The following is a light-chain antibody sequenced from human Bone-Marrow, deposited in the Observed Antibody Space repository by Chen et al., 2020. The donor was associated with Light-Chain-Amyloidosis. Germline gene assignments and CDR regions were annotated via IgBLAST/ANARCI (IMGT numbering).Light chain of an antibody. J-gene: IGKJ1*01. CDR1: QSVDSY. CDR3: QQRRNWPRT. Sequence: IVLTQSSATLSLSPGERATLSCRASQSVDSYLAWYQQKPGQAPRLLIFDASNGATGIPARFSGSGSGTDFTLTISSLEPEDFAVYYCQQRRNWPRTFGQGTKVDIK. CDR2: DAS. V-gene: IGKV3-11*01.